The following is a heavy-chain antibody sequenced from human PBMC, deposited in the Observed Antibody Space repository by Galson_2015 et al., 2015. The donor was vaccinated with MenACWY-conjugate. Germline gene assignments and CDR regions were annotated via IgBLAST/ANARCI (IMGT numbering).Heavy chain of an antibody. CDR1: GFTFNHYW. CDR2: IKADGSFS. J-gene: IGHJ4*02. V-gene: IGHV3-74*01. CDR3: ARDNNWSFDS. D-gene: IGHD1-1*01. Sequence: SLRLSCAASGFTFNHYWMHWVRQPPGKGLEWISNIKADGSFSNYADSVKGRFTISTDNAKNMVYPQMDGLGDEDTAVYFCARDNNWSFDSWGQGTLVTVSS.